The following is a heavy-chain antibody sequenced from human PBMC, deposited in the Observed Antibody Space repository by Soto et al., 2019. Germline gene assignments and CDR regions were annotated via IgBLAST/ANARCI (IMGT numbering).Heavy chain of an antibody. Sequence: GGSLRLSCAAFGFPFSSYWMNWVRQAPAKGLEWVANIKQDGSKKYYVDSVKGRFTISRDNAKSSLYLQMNSLRVEDTAVYYCARGHSEGETYYYYGLDVWGQGTTVTVSS. D-gene: IGHD3-16*01. CDR3: ARGHSEGETYYYYGLDV. CDR1: GFPFSSYW. V-gene: IGHV3-7*01. J-gene: IGHJ6*02. CDR2: IKQDGSKK.